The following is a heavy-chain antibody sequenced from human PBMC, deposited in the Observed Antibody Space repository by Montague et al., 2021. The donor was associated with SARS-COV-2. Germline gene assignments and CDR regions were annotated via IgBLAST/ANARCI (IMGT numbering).Heavy chain of an antibody. CDR3: ANFRRTQLLFGTLYYGMDV. J-gene: IGHJ6*02. CDR2: ISYSGST. Sequence: SETLSLTCTVSGGSISSYYWSWIRQPPGRGLQWIGYISYSGSTNYNPSLKSRVTISVEPSKNHFTLSLSLVPVADTAVDYCANFRRTQLLFGTLYYGMDVWGQGTTVTVSS. D-gene: IGHD2-2*01. V-gene: IGHV4-59*01. CDR1: GGSISSYY.